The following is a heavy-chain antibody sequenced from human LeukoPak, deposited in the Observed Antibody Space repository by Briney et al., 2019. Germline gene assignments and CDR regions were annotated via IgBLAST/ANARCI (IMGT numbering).Heavy chain of an antibody. CDR1: GYSFTSYW. D-gene: IGHD1-7*01. Sequence: GESLKISCKGSGYSFTSYWIGWVRQMPGKGLEWMGIIYPGDSDTIYSPSFQGQVTISADKSISTAYLQWSSLKASDTAMYYCARHSLTGTTYGAPFDYWGQGTLVTVSS. V-gene: IGHV5-51*01. CDR3: ARHSLTGTTYGAPFDY. J-gene: IGHJ4*02. CDR2: IYPGDSDT.